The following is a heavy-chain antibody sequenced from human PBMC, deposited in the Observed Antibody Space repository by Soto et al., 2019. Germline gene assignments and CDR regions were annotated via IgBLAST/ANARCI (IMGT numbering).Heavy chain of an antibody. J-gene: IGHJ4*02. V-gene: IGHV4-31*01. CDR2: IYYSGST. Sequence: QVQLQESGPGLVKPSQTLSLTCTVSGGCISSGGYYWIWIRQHPGKGLECIGYIYYSGSTYYNPSLKNLVTITVDTSKNQFSLKLSSVTAAATDLYYCARVPDYWGQGTLVTVSS. CDR3: ARVPDY. CDR1: GGCISSGGYY.